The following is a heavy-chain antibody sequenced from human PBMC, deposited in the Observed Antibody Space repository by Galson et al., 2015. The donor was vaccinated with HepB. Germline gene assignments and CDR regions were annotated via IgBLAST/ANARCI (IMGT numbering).Heavy chain of an antibody. Sequence: SLRLSCAASGFTHSDFYMSWLRQAPGKGLEWVAFISSSGIHTKYADSVTGRFTISRDNAQKSLHLHLSNLRAEDTAVYYCARDSGDYYDGTGYSLGYWGQGALVTVSS. CDR2: ISSSGIHT. J-gene: IGHJ4*02. D-gene: IGHD3-22*01. CDR1: GFTHSDFY. V-gene: IGHV3-11*06. CDR3: ARDSGDYYDGTGYSLGY.